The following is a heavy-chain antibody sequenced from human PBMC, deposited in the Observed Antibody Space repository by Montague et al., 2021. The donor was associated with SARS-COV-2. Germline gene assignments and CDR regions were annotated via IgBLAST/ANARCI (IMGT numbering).Heavy chain of an antibody. CDR1: GDSVSSNSAA. D-gene: IGHD6-13*01. CDR2: TYYKSKWYN. Sequence: CAISGDSVSSNSAAWNWIRQSPSRGLEWLGRTYYKSKWYNDYAVSVKXXITINPDTSKNQFSLQLNSVTPEDTAVYYCASGRMVPYSSSWTTLYYYYGMDAWGQGTTVTVSS. V-gene: IGHV6-1*01. J-gene: IGHJ6*02. CDR3: ASGRMVPYSSSWTTLYYYYGMDA.